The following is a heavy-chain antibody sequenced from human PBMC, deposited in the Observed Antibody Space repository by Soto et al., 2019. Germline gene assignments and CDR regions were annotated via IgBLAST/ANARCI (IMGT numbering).Heavy chain of an antibody. J-gene: IGHJ4*02. CDR2: INSDGSST. CDR3: VRVPTGGYAFSLEDY. Sequence: EVQLVESGGGLVQPGGSLRLSCAASGFTFSSYWMHWVRQAPGKGLVWVSRINSDGSSTTYADSVKGRFTISRDNAKNPLYLQRNSLRAEDTAVYYCVRVPTGGYAFSLEDYWGQGTLVTVSS. D-gene: IGHD5-12*01. V-gene: IGHV3-74*01. CDR1: GFTFSSYW.